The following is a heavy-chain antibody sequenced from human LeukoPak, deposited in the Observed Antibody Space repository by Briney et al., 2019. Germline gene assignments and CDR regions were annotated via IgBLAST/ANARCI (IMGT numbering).Heavy chain of an antibody. CDR1: GFTFSSYA. V-gene: IGHV3-23*01. Sequence: PGGSLRLSCAASGFTFSSYAMSWVRQAPGKGLEWVSAISGSGGSTYYADSVKGRFTISRDNSKNTLYLQMNSLRAEDTAVYYCAKDGFIGYCSGGSCYQHTEDAFDIWGQGTMVTVSS. CDR3: AKDGFIGYCSGGSCYQHTEDAFDI. J-gene: IGHJ3*02. D-gene: IGHD2-15*01. CDR2: ISGSGGST.